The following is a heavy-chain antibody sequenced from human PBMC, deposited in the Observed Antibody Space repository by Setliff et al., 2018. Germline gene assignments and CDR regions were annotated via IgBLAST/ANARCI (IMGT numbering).Heavy chain of an antibody. D-gene: IGHD6-13*01. CDR2: IYYSGTT. J-gene: IGHJ3*02. V-gene: IGHV4-59*01. Sequence: TVSGGSLSSYYWSWIRQPPGKGLEWIGHIYYSGTTNYNASLKNRVSISVDTSKNHFSLKLNSVTAADTAVYYCARVGSSSWYGGGFDIWGQGTMVTVSS. CDR1: GGSLSSYY. CDR3: ARVGSSSWYGGGFDI.